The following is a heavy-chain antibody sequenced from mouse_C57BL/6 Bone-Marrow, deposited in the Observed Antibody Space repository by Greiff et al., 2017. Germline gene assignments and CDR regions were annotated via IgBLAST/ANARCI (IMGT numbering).Heavy chain of an antibody. CDR2: IHPNSGST. Sequence: QVRLQQPGAELVKPGASVKLSCKASGYTFTSYWMHWVKQRPGQGLEWIGMIHPNSGSTNYNEKFKSKATLTVDKSSSTAYMQLSSLTSEDSAVYYCARDLIYYGNYGFAYWGQGTLVTVSA. V-gene: IGHV1-64*01. CDR1: GYTFTSYW. CDR3: ARDLIYYGNYGFAY. J-gene: IGHJ3*01. D-gene: IGHD2-1*01.